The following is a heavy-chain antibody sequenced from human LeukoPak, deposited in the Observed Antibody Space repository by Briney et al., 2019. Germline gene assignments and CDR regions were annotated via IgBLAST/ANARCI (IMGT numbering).Heavy chain of an antibody. CDR3: ARGLYCSGGSCYSDYFDY. D-gene: IGHD2-15*01. V-gene: IGHV4-4*07. CDR1: GGSISSYY. CDR2: IYSSGST. J-gene: IGHJ4*02. Sequence: SETLSLTCTVPGGSISSYYWSWIRQPAGKGLEWIGHIYSSGSTNYNPSLLSRVTMSVDTSKNHFSLKVSSVTAADTAVYYCARGLYCSGGSCYSDYFDYWGQGTLVTVSS.